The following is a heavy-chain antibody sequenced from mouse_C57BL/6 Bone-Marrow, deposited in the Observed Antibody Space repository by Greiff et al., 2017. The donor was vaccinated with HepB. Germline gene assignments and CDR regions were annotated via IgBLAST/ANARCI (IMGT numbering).Heavy chain of an antibody. Sequence: VQLQQSGPELVKPGASVKISCKASGYTFTDYYMNWVKQSHGKSLEWIGDINPNNGGTSYNQKFKGKATLTVDKSSSTAYMELRSLTSEDSAVYYCAKLGSTFYYAMDYWGQGTSVTVSS. CDR2: INPNNGGT. CDR1: GYTFTDYY. J-gene: IGHJ4*01. CDR3: AKLGSTFYYAMDY. V-gene: IGHV1-26*01. D-gene: IGHD4-1*01.